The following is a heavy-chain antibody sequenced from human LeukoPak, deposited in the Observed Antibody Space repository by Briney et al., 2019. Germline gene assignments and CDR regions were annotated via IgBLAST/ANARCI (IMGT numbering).Heavy chain of an antibody. CDR2: INPSGRST. CDR1: GYTFTSYY. D-gene: IGHD1-1*01. J-gene: IGHJ4*02. V-gene: IGHV1-46*03. CDR3: ASEIEVPGAFDY. Sequence: ASVKVSCKASGYTFTSYYMHWVRQAPGQGLEWMGIINPSGRSTSYAQKFQGRVTMTRDTSTSTVYMELSSLRSENTAVYYCASEIEVPGAFDYWGQGTLVTVSS.